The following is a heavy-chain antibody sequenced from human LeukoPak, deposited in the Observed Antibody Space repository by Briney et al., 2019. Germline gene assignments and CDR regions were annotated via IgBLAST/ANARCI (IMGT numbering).Heavy chain of an antibody. Sequence: GGSLRLSCAASGFTFSSYWMHWVRQAPGKGLMWVSRINTDGSSSSYADSVKGRFTTSRDNAKNTLSLQMNSLRAEDTAVYYCASGGSPGIATAAQYFWGQGTLVTVSS. J-gene: IGHJ4*02. CDR3: ASGGSPGIATAAQYF. V-gene: IGHV3-74*01. D-gene: IGHD6-13*01. CDR1: GFTFSSYW. CDR2: INTDGSSS.